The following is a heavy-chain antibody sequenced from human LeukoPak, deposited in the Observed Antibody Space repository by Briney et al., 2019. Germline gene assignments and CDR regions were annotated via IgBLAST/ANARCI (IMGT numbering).Heavy chain of an antibody. Sequence: SETLSLTCAVSDYSISSGYYWGWIRQPPGKGLEWIGSIYHSGTTYYNPSLKSRVTISVDTSNNQFSLKLSSVTAADTAVYYCARDLRSNYEPYFDYWGQGTLVTVPS. D-gene: IGHD4-11*01. CDR2: IYHSGTT. CDR1: DYSISSGYY. CDR3: ARDLRSNYEPYFDY. V-gene: IGHV4-38-2*02. J-gene: IGHJ4*02.